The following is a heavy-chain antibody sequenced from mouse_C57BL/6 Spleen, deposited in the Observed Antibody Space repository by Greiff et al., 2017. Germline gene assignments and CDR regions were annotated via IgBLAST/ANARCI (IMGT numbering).Heavy chain of an antibody. V-gene: IGHV1-54*01. CDR3: AKGGPYGSRRDYAMDY. J-gene: IGHJ4*01. Sequence: QVPVKQSGAELVRPGTSVKVSCKASGYAFTNYLIEWVKQRPGQGLEWIGVINPGSGGTNYNEKFKGKATLTADKSSSTAYMQLSSLTSEDSAVYFCAKGGPYGSRRDYAMDYWGQGTSVTVSS. D-gene: IGHD1-1*01. CDR1: GYAFTNYL. CDR2: INPGSGGT.